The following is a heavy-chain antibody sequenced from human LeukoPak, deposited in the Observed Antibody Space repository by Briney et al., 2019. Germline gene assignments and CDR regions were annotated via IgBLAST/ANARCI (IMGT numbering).Heavy chain of an antibody. CDR2: IKQDGSEK. CDR3: ARGYCTGGNCYSFGY. J-gene: IGHJ4*02. Sequence: GGSLRLSCAASGFTFSSYWMSWVRQAPGKGLEWVANIKQDGSEKYYVDSVKGRFTISRDNAKNPLYLQMNSLRAEDTAVYYCARGYCTGGNCYSFGYWGQGTLVTVSS. D-gene: IGHD2-8*02. V-gene: IGHV3-7*01. CDR1: GFTFSSYW.